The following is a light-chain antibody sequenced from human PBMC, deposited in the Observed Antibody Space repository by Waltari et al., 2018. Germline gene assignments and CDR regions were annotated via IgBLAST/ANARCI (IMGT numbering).Light chain of an antibody. Sequence: QSVLTQPPSVSGAPGQRVTIPCSGSSSNIGAGHDVHWYQQLPGTAPKLLIYSNSNRPSGVPDRISGSKSGTSASLAITGLQAEDEADYYCQSYDSSLSGYVFGTGTKVTIL. CDR3: QSYDSSLSGYV. J-gene: IGLJ1*01. V-gene: IGLV1-40*01. CDR2: SNS. CDR1: SSNIGAGHD.